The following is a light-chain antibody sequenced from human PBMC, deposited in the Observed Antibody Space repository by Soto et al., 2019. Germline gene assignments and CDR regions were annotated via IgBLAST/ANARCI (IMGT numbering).Light chain of an antibody. V-gene: IGKV1-39*01. CDR3: QQSYSLPRT. CDR1: QTISTF. J-gene: IGKJ1*01. Sequence: KTQSPSSLSASIGDTVTIACRASQTISTFLNWYHQKPGKAPKLLIYGASSLQGGVPSRFSGSGSGTDFTLTISNLQPEDFATYYCQQSYSLPRTFGQGTKVDIK. CDR2: GAS.